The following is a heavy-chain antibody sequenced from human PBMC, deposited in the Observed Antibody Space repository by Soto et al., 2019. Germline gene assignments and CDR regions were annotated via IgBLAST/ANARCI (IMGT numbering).Heavy chain of an antibody. CDR1: GGSISSYY. D-gene: IGHD6-13*01. CDR3: ARPGGSGWFYFDS. CDR2: IYYSGST. J-gene: IGHJ4*02. Sequence: SETLSLTCTVSGGSISSYYWNWIRQPPGKGLEWIGYIYYSGSTNYNPSLKSRVTISVDTSKNHFSLKLTSVTAADTAVYYCARPGGSGWFYFDSWGQGSQVTVSS. V-gene: IGHV4-59*08.